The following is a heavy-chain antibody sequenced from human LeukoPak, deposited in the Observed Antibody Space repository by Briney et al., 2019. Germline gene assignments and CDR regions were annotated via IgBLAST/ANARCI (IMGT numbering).Heavy chain of an antibody. CDR1: GYSFTGNY. Sequence: ASVKVSCKASGYSFTGNYIHWVRQAPGQGLEWMGWINPNSGGTNYAQKFQGRVTMTRDTSISTAYMELSRLRSDDTAVYYCARDAYRYNWRGYYYYYGMDVWGQGTTVTVSS. CDR3: ARDAYRYNWRGYYYYYGMDV. D-gene: IGHD1-1*01. CDR2: INPNSGGT. V-gene: IGHV1-2*02. J-gene: IGHJ6*02.